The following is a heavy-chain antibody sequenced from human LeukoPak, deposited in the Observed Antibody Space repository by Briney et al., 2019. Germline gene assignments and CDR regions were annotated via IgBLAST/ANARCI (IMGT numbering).Heavy chain of an antibody. V-gene: IGHV4-59*01. J-gene: IGHJ2*01. D-gene: IGHD6-19*01. CDR3: ARDRRPVAGTPNWYLDL. Sequence: SETLSLTCTVSGGSISSYYWSWIRQPPGRGLEWIGYIYYSGSTNYNPSLNSRVTMSVDTSNNRFSLKLSSVTAADTAVYYCARDRRPVAGTPNWYLDLWGRGTLVTVSS. CDR1: GGSISSYY. CDR2: IYYSGST.